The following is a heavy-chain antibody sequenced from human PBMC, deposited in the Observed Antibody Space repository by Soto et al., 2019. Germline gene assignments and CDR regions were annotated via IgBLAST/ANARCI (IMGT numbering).Heavy chain of an antibody. CDR3: ASLRGLGWFGEQSSFDS. V-gene: IGHV5-51*03. J-gene: IGHJ4*02. D-gene: IGHD3-10*01. CDR1: GYTFTSYW. CDR2: IFPGDSDT. Sequence: EVQLVQSGAEVKKPGDSVKISCKGSGYTFTSYWIGWVRQMPEKGLEWMGIIFPGDSDTRYSPSFQGRVSISDDKSIRTASLQLNALRASDTAIYYCASLRGLGWFGEQSSFDSWGQGTLVTVSS.